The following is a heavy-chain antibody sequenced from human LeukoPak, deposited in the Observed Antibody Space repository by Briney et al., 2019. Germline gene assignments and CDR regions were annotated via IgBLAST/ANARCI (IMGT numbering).Heavy chain of an antibody. CDR1: GFTFSSYA. Sequence: GGSLRLSCAASGFTFSSYAMHWVRQAPGKGLEYVSAISSNGGSTSYANSVKGRFTISRDNSKNTLYLQMGSLRAEDMAVYYCARSSIVVVSSLDYWGQGTLVTASS. J-gene: IGHJ4*02. D-gene: IGHD2-2*01. CDR2: ISSNGGST. CDR3: ARSSIVVVSSLDY. V-gene: IGHV3-64*01.